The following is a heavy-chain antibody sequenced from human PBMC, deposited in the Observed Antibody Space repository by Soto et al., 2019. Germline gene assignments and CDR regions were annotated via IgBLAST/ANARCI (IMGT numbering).Heavy chain of an antibody. V-gene: IGHV4-34*01. J-gene: IGHJ4*02. Sequence: SETLSLTCAVYGGSFSAYYWSWIRQPPGKGLEWIGEINHSGGTSYNPSLKSRVTISVDTSKSQFSLKLTSVTAADRAVYYCARGSVDKVHSSGFYDYWGQGTPVTGSS. CDR3: ARGSVDKVHSSGFYDY. CDR2: INHSGGT. CDR1: GGSFSAYY. D-gene: IGHD3-22*01.